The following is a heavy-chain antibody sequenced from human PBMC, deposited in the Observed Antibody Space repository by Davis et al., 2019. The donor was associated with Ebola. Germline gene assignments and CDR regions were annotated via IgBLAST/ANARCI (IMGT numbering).Heavy chain of an antibody. CDR1: GFTFSSYT. Sequence: GESLKISCAASGFTFSSYTMNWVRQASGKGLEWVGRIRSKANSYATAYAASVKGRFTISRDDSKNTAYLQMNSLKTEDTAVYYCTWQNGDLDYWGQGTLVTVSS. CDR2: IRSKANSYAT. V-gene: IGHV3-73*01. CDR3: TWQNGDLDY. J-gene: IGHJ4*02. D-gene: IGHD4-17*01.